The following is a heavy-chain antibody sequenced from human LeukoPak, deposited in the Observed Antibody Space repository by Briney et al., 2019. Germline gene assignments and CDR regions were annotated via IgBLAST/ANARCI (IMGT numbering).Heavy chain of an antibody. CDR2: INPNSGGT. V-gene: IGHV1-2*02. CDR3: VQFELDY. Sequence: ASVKVSCKASGYTFTSYGISWVRQAPGQGLEWMGWINPNSGGTNYAQKFQGRVTMTRDTSISTAYMDLSRLRSDDTAVYYCVQFELDYWGQGTLVTVSS. J-gene: IGHJ4*02. CDR1: GYTFTSYG. D-gene: IGHD1-7*01.